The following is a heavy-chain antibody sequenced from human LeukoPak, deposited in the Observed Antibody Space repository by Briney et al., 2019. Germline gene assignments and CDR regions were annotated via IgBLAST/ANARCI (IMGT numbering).Heavy chain of an antibody. CDR3: ARWSYSSFDY. CDR2: VSYTGST. J-gene: IGHJ4*02. CDR1: GGSISSYY. Sequence: SETLSLTCTVSGGSISSYYWSWIRQPPGKGLEWIGYVSYTGSTNYNPSLQSRVTISVDTSKNQFSLKLSSVTAADTAVYYCARWSYSSFDYWGQGTLVTVSS. V-gene: IGHV4-59*01. D-gene: IGHD6-13*01.